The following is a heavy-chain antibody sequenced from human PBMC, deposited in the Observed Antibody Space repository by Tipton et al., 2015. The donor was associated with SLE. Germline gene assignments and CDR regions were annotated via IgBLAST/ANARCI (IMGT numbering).Heavy chain of an antibody. Sequence: GSLRLSCEASGFIFESHAMTWVRQAPGKGLEWVSSIYCDSRTYYGDSVKGRFTISRDNSRKTLYLQMNNLRADDTAVYYCAKDRHGDGAPFDYWGQGTLVTVSS. CDR3: AKDRHGDGAPFDY. D-gene: IGHD3-10*01. J-gene: IGHJ4*02. CDR1: GFIFESHA. V-gene: IGHV3-23*03. CDR2: IYCDSRT.